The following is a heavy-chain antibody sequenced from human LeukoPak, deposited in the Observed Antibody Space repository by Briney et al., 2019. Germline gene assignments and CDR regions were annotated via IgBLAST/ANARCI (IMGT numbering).Heavy chain of an antibody. CDR1: GFTFSSYA. CDR3: ATVYDFWSGYYYFDY. D-gene: IGHD3-3*01. CDR2: ISGSGGST. J-gene: IGHJ4*02. Sequence: GGSLRLSCAASGFTFSSYAMSWVRQAPGKGLEWVSAISGSGGSTYYADSVKGRFTISRDNSKNTLYLQMNSQRAEDTAVYYCATVYDFWSGYYYFDYWGQGTLVTVSS. V-gene: IGHV3-23*01.